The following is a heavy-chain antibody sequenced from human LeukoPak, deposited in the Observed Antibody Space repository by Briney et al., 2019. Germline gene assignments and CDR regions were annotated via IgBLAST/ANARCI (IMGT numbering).Heavy chain of an antibody. Sequence: GGSLRLSCAASGFTFSSYEMNWVRQAPGKGLEWVSYISSSGSTIYYADSVKGRFTISRDNAKNSLYLQVNSLRAEDTAVYYCARDLDDILTGYIPFDYWGQGTLVTVSS. CDR2: ISSSGSTI. J-gene: IGHJ4*02. V-gene: IGHV3-48*03. CDR3: ARDLDDILTGYIPFDY. CDR1: GFTFSSYE. D-gene: IGHD3-9*01.